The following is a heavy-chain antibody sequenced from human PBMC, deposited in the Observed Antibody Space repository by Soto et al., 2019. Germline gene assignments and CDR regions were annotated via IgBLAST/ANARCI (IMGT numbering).Heavy chain of an antibody. CDR1: GFTVSSNY. D-gene: IGHD6-19*01. J-gene: IGHJ4*02. V-gene: IGHV3-53*01. CDR2: IYSAGNT. CDR3: AKERRSGWGFDY. Sequence: GSLRLSCAASGFTVSSNYMSWVRQAPGKGLEWISVIYSAGNTYYADSVKGRFTVSRDNSKNTLYLQMNSLRAEDTAVFYCAKERRSGWGFDYCGQGYLVPVSS.